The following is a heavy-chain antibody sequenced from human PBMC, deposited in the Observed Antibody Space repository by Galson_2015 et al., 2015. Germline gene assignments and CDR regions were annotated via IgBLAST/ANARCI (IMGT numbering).Heavy chain of an antibody. D-gene: IGHD2-15*01. CDR2: INAGNGNT. Sequence: SVKVSCKASGYTFTSYAMHWVRQAPGQRLEWMGWINAGNGNTKYSQKFKGRVTITRDTSASTDYMELSSLRSEDTAVYYCARDGGCAKGSYYRGPDHWGQGTPVTVSS. CDR3: ARDGGCAKGSYYRGPDH. J-gene: IGHJ6*02. V-gene: IGHV1-3*01. CDR1: GYTFTSYA.